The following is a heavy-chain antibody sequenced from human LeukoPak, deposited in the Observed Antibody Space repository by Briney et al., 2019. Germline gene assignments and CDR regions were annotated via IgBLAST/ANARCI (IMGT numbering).Heavy chain of an antibody. CDR3: AREGVIGDGYNFFDY. CDR1: GYTFIGYC. J-gene: IGHJ4*02. Sequence: ASVNVSCKASGYTFIGYCMHWVRQAPGQGLEWMGWVNPDGGGTNSEQNFQGRVTMSRDTSTSTVYMELSRLRSDDTALYYCAREGVIGDGYNFFDYWGQGTLVTVSS. V-gene: IGHV1-2*02. CDR2: VNPDGGGT. D-gene: IGHD5-24*01.